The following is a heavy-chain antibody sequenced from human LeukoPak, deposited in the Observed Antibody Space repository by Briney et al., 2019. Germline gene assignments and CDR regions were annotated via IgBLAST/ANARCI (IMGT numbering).Heavy chain of an antibody. Sequence: PGGSLRLSCAASGFTFSSYAMSWVRQAPGKGLEWFSSISGSGDSTYYADSVTGRFTISRDNSKNTLYLQMNSLRAEDTAVYYCAKGRGAFDIWGQGTMVTVSS. CDR1: GFTFSSYA. V-gene: IGHV3-23*01. J-gene: IGHJ3*02. CDR3: AKGRGAFDI. CDR2: ISGSGDST. D-gene: IGHD3-10*01.